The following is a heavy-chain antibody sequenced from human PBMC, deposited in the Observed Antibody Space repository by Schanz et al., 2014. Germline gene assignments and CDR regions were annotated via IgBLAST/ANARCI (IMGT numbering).Heavy chain of an antibody. CDR2: ISAYNGNT. V-gene: IGHV1-18*01. D-gene: IGHD2-21*01. CDR3: ARDLEGYDGGGGGFDP. CDR1: GYTFTSYG. Sequence: QVQLVQSGAEVKKPGASVKVSCKASGYTFTSYGISWVRQAPGQGLEWMGWISAYNGNTKYPQKLQGRVTMTTDTSTSTAYMELRSLRAEDTAVYYCARDLEGYDGGGGGFDPWGQGTLVTVSS. J-gene: IGHJ5*02.